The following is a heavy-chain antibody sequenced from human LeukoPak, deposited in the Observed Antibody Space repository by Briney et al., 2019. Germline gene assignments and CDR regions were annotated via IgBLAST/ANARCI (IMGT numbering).Heavy chain of an antibody. V-gene: IGHV4-61*02. J-gene: IGHJ4*02. D-gene: IGHD5-24*01. CDR1: GGSISSGSYY. CDR3: ARDRVGDGYVDY. CDR2: IYTSGST. Sequence: SQTLSLTCTVSGGSISSGSYYWRWIRQPAGKGLEWIGRIYTSGSTNYNASLKSRVTISVDTSKNQFSLKLSSVTAADTAVYYCARDRVGDGYVDYWGQGTLVTVSS.